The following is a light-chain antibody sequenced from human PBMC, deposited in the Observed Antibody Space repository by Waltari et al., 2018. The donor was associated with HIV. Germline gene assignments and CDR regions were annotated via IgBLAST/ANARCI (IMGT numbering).Light chain of an antibody. J-gene: IGLJ2*01. CDR3: CSYAGSYTLV. CDR1: SRDLGVYNN. Sequence: QSAMTRPRSLSGPPVHPVALSCPDTSRDLGVYNNVSCNQQHPGKAPKLRMYDVSQRPSGVRDRFSGSKSGNTASLTSSGLQAEDEADYYCCSYAGSYTLVFGGGNKLTVL. V-gene: IGLV2-11*01. CDR2: DVS.